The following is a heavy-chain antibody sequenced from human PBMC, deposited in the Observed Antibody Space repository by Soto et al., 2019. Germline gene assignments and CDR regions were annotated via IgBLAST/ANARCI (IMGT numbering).Heavy chain of an antibody. CDR2: INHSGST. CDR3: ARQFPDIVLIRYGMDV. Sequence: ASETLSLTCAVHGGSVSDHYWNWVRQPPGKGLEWIGEINHSGSTSYNPSLKSRVTMSVDTSKNQFSLKLSSVTAADTAGYYCARQFPDIVLIRYGMDVWGQGTTVTVSS. D-gene: IGHD2-8*01. CDR1: GGSVSDHY. V-gene: IGHV4-34*01. J-gene: IGHJ6*02.